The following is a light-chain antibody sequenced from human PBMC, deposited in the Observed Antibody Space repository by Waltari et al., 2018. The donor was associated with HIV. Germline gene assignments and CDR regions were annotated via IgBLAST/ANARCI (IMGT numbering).Light chain of an antibody. CDR3: ASWDISLSAVV. CDR2: RDN. J-gene: IGLJ2*01. V-gene: IGLV10-54*04. Sequence: QAGLTQPPSVSKGVRQTATLPCTGTSHNVGNQAAPSPQPHQGHPPNLLSYRDNKRPSGISERFTASRSGTAASLTITAVQPEDEADYFCASWDISLSAVVFGGGTTLTVL. CDR1: SHNVGNQA.